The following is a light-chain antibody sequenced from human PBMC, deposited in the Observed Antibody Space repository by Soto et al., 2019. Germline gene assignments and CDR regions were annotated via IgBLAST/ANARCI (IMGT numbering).Light chain of an antibody. CDR1: QDIINH. CDR3: QKYNSAPLT. Sequence: DIQITQSPPSLSASVGYRVTIICRASQDIINHLAWYQQKPGKVPKLLIYAAFALQSGVPSRFSGSGSGTDFTLTISSLQPEDVATYYCQKYNSAPLTFGHGTKVDL. J-gene: IGKJ3*01. CDR2: AAF. V-gene: IGKV1-27*01.